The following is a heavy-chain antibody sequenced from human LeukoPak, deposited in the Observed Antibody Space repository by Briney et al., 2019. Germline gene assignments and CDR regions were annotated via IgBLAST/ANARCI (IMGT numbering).Heavy chain of an antibody. V-gene: IGHV1-69*13. CDR2: IIPIFGTA. CDR1: GGTFSSYA. CDR3: ARAGVGATVNPNNL. D-gene: IGHD1-26*01. J-gene: IGHJ5*02. Sequence: ASVKVSCKASGGTFSSYAMSWVRQAPGQGLEWMGGIIPIFGTANYAQKFQGRVTITADESTSTAYMELSSLRSEDTAVYYCARAGVGATVNPNNLWGQGTLVTVSS.